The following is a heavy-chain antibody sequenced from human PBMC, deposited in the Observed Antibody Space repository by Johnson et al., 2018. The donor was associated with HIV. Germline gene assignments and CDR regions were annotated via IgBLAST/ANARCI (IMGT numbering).Heavy chain of an antibody. J-gene: IGHJ3*02. CDR2: IKQDGSEK. CDR3: AKGSGSSWYIGAFDI. CDR1: GFTFSGSA. V-gene: IGHV3-7*05. D-gene: IGHD6-13*01. Sequence: VQLVESGGGLVQPGGSLKLSCAASGFTFSGSAMHWVRQASGKGLEWVANIKQDGSEKYYVDSVKGRFTISRDNAKNALYLQMNSLRAEDTAVYYCAKGSGSSWYIGAFDIWGQGTMVTVSS.